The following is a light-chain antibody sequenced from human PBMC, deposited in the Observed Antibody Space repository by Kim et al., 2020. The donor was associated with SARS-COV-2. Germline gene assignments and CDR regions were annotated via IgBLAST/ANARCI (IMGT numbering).Light chain of an antibody. J-gene: IGKJ4*01. Sequence: AIRMTQSPSSFSASTGDRVTITCRASQGISSYLAWYLQKPGKAPKLLIYAASTLQSGVPSRFSGSGSGTDFTLTISCLQSEDFATYYCQQYYSYPPTFGGGTKVDIK. CDR2: AAS. V-gene: IGKV1-8*01. CDR1: QGISSY. CDR3: QQYYSYPPT.